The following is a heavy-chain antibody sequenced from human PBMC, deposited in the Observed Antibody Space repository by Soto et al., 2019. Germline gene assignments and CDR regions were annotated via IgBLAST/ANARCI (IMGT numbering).Heavy chain of an antibody. V-gene: IGHV4-59*08. CDR1: GGSISSYY. J-gene: IGHJ2*01. CDR2: IYYSGST. D-gene: IGHD3-22*01. CDR3: ARLGYDSATWYFDL. Sequence: SETLSLTCTVSGGSISSYYWSWIRQPPGKGLEWIGYIYYSGSTNYSPALKSRVTISVDTSQNQFSLKLSSVTAADTAVYYCARLGYDSATWYFDLWGRGTLVTVSS.